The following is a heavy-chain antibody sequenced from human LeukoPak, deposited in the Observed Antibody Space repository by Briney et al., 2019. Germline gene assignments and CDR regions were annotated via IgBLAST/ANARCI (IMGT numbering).Heavy chain of an antibody. D-gene: IGHD2-21*02. Sequence: GGSLRLSCAASGFTVSSNYMSWVRQAPGKGLEWVSVIYSGGSTYYADSVKGRFTISKDNSKNTLYLQMNSLRAEDTAVYYCARVYCGGDCYSPWGQGTLVTVSS. CDR2: IYSGGST. CDR3: ARVYCGGDCYSP. CDR1: GFTVSSNY. J-gene: IGHJ5*02. V-gene: IGHV3-53*01.